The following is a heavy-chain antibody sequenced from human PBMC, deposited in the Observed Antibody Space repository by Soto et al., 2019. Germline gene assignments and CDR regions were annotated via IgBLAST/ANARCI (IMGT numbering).Heavy chain of an antibody. CDR2: IYYLGST. CDR1: GGSMSEYF. J-gene: IGHJ4*02. D-gene: IGHD3-10*01. Sequence: SETLSLTCSVSGGSMSEYFWSWIRQSPGKGLEWIGYIYYLGSTDYNPSLKSRVTISVDTSKRQFSLRLTSVTAADTAVYYCARDGYDGSGSPYPAYWGPGTQVTVS. CDR3: ARDGYDGSGSPYPAY. V-gene: IGHV4-59*01.